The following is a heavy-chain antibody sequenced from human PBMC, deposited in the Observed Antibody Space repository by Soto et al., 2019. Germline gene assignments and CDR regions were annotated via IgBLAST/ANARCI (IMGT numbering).Heavy chain of an antibody. CDR3: ARPRGYDFVGMDV. CDR1: GFTFSSYG. D-gene: IGHD3-3*01. Sequence: HPGGSLRLSCAASGFTFSSYGMHWVRQAPGKGLEWVAVIWYDGSNKYYADSVKGRFTISRDNSKNTLYLQMNSLRAEDTAVYYCARPRGYDFVGMDVWGQGTTVTVSS. J-gene: IGHJ6*02. CDR2: IWYDGSNK. V-gene: IGHV3-33*01.